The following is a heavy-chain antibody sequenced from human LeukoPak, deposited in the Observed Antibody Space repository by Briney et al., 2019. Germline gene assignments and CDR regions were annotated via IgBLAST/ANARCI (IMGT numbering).Heavy chain of an antibody. CDR2: ISAYNDNT. V-gene: IGHV1-18*01. CDR3: ARDGRSGSYDY. J-gene: IGHJ4*02. D-gene: IGHD1-26*01. CDR1: GYTFTSYG. Sequence: ASVKVSCKASGYTFTSYGISWVRQAPGQGLEGMGWISAYNDNTNYAQKLQGRVTMTTDTSTSTAHMELRSLRSDDTAVYYCARDGRSGSYDYWGQGTLVTVSS.